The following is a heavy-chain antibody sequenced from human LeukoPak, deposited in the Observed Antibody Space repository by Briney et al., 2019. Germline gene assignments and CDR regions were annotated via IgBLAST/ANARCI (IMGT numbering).Heavy chain of an antibody. D-gene: IGHD2-15*01. J-gene: IGHJ4*02. V-gene: IGHV1-2*02. CDR1: GYTFTGYY. Sequence: ASVKVSCKASGYTFTGYYMHWVRQAPGQGLEWMGWINPNSGGTNYAQKLQGRVTMTRDTSISTAYMELSRLRSDDPAVYYCARGGKIAVKGQLLLLFWGQGTLVTVSS. CDR3: ARGGKIAVKGQLLLLF. CDR2: INPNSGGT.